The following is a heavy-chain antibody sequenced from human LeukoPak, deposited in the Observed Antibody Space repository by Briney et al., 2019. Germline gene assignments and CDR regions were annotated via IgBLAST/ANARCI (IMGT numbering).Heavy chain of an antibody. Sequence: KSGGSLRLSCAASGFTFSDAWMTWVRQAPGKGLEWVGRIKRKFDGGTTDYAAPVKGRFTISRDDSTNTLYLQMNSLKTEDTVVYYCAALRITKTIVVIHVDYWGQGSLVTVSS. V-gene: IGHV3-15*01. CDR2: IKRKFDGGTT. D-gene: IGHD3-22*01. CDR1: GFTFSDAW. CDR3: AALRITKTIVVIHVDY. J-gene: IGHJ4*02.